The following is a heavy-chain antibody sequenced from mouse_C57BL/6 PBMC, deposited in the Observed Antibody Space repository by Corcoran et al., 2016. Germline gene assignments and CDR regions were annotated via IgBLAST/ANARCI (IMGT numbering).Heavy chain of an antibody. D-gene: IGHD1-1*02. CDR1: GYTFTDYY. CDR2: INPYNGGT. V-gene: IGHV1-19*01. J-gene: IGHJ2*01. Sequence: EVQLQQSGPVLVKPGASVKMSCKASGYTFTDYYMNWVKQSHGKSLEWIGVINPYNGGTSYNQKFKGKATLTVDKSSSTAYMELNSLTSEDSAVYYCARLLPYGYYFDYWGQGTTLTLSS. CDR3: ARLLPYGYYFDY.